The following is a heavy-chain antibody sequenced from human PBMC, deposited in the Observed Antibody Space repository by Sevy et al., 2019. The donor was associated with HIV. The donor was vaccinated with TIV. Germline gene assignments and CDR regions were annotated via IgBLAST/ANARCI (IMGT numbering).Heavy chain of an antibody. Sequence: GGSLRLSCAASGFTFSSYSMNWVRQAPGKGLEWVSSISSSSSNIYYADSVKGRFTISRDNAKNSLYLQMNSLRAEDTAVYYCARGHCSSTSCSYYYGMDVWGQGTTVTVSS. J-gene: IGHJ6*02. CDR2: ISSSSSNI. CDR3: ARGHCSSTSCSYYYGMDV. V-gene: IGHV3-21*01. D-gene: IGHD2-2*01. CDR1: GFTFSSYS.